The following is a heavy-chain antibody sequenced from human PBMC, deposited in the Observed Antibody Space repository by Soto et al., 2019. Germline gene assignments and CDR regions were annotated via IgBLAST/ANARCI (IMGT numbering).Heavy chain of an antibody. CDR1: GYTFTGYY. CDR2: INPNSGGT. CDR3: ARGGVDSDIVVVPAAIDAFDI. D-gene: IGHD2-2*02. Sequence: ASVKVSCKASGYTFTGYYMHWVRQAPGQGLEWMGWINPNSGGTNYAQKFQGWVTMTRDASISTAYMELSRLRSDDTAVYYCARGGVDSDIVVVPAAIDAFDIWGQGTMVTVSS. J-gene: IGHJ3*02. V-gene: IGHV1-2*04.